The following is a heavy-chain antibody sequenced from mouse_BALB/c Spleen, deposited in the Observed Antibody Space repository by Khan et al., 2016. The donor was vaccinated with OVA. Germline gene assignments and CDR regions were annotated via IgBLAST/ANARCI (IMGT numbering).Heavy chain of an antibody. CDR1: GFTFTTAG. Sequence: QIQLVQSGPELKKPGETVRISCKASGFTFTTAGIQWVQQMPGKGLKWIGWINTHSGVPKYAEDFKGRFAFSLDISVNTAYLQITNLKNEDTATXYSTVVGAAYYSYDGGVMGKWGQGNPVTVSS. CDR3: TVVGAAYYSYDGGVMGK. V-gene: IGHV9-4*02. J-gene: IGHJ4*01. D-gene: IGHD2-12*01. CDR2: INTHSGVP.